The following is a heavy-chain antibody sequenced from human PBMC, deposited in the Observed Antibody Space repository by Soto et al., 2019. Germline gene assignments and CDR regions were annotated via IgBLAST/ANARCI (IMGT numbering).Heavy chain of an antibody. J-gene: IGHJ5*02. CDR1: GFTFSSYS. V-gene: IGHV3-48*02. D-gene: IGHD6-6*01. CDR2: FSSTSGTI. CDR3: ARLGVEYSRSPRYNWFDP. Sequence: PGGSLRLSCAASGFTFSSYSMTWVRQAPGKGLEWVSYFSSTSGTIYYADSVKGRFTISRDNDQNSLFLQVNSLRDEDTAVYYCARLGVEYSRSPRYNWFDPWGQGTLVTASS.